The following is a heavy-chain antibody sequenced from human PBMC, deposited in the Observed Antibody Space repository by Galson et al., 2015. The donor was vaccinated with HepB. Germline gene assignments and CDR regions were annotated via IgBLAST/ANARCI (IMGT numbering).Heavy chain of an antibody. Sequence: LSLTCTVSGGSISSYYWSWIRQPPGKGLEWIGSVYYSGRTYYNPSLNSRVTTSMDTSEKQFSLRLSSVTAADTAVYFCARHILFGEIPDYFDYWGQGILVTVSS. J-gene: IGHJ4*02. D-gene: IGHD3-10*01. CDR2: VYYSGRT. CDR1: GGSISSYY. CDR3: ARHILFGEIPDYFDY. V-gene: IGHV4-59*05.